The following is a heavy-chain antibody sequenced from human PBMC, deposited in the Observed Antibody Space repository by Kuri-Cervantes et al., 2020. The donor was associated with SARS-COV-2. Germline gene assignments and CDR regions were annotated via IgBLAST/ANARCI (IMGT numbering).Heavy chain of an antibody. CDR2: IYPGDSDT. CDR1: GYSFTSYW. Sequence: KDSCKGSGYSFTSYWIGWVRQMAGKGLEWMVIIYPGDSDTRYSPSFQGQVTISADKSTSTAYLQWSSLKASDTAMYYCARQGISGSYHLPDYWGQGTLVTVSS. CDR3: ARQGISGSYHLPDY. V-gene: IGHV5-51*01. J-gene: IGHJ4*02. D-gene: IGHD1-26*01.